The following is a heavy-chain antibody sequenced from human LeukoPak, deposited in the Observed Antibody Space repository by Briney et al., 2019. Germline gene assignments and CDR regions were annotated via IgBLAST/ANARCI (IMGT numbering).Heavy chain of an antibody. J-gene: IGHJ4*02. CDR1: GYTFTGYY. CDR3: ARGHTNYDFWSGYLFDC. D-gene: IGHD3-3*01. Sequence: ASVKVSCKASGYTFTGYYMHWVRQAPGQGLGWMGWINPNSGGTNYAQKFQGRVTMTRDTSISTAYMELSRLRSDDTAVYYCARGHTNYDFWSGYLFDCWGQGTLVTVSS. V-gene: IGHV1-2*02. CDR2: INPNSGGT.